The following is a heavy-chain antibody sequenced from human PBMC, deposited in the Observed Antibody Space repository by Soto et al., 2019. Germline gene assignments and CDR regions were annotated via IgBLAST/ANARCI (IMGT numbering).Heavy chain of an antibody. Sequence: EVQLLESGGGLVQPGGSLRLSYAASGFTFSSYSMSWVRQAPGKGLEWVSGFRTSGDGGTTYYADSVKGRFTISRDNSKTMLFLQMNSLRAEDTAIYYCAKKVNSGPGSQYFDYWGQGTLVTVSS. V-gene: IGHV3-23*01. CDR2: FRTSGDGGTT. J-gene: IGHJ4*02. CDR1: GFTFSSYS. CDR3: AKKVNSGPGSQYFDY. D-gene: IGHD3-10*01.